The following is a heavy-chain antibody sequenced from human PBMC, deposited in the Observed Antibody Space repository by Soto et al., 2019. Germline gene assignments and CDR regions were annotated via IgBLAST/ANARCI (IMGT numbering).Heavy chain of an antibody. CDR3: AKGRSVSSNAGPPPNWFNP. V-gene: IGHV3-23*01. D-gene: IGHD6-6*01. CDR1: GFTFGDYV. Sequence: EVQLLESGGGLVQPGGSQRLSCAASGFTFGDYVMNWVRQAPGKGLEWVSSIGGRDGSTYYADSVKGRFTISRDNSRSTMFLQMDGLGGEDTAVYYCAKGRSVSSNAGPPPNWFNPWGQGTLVTVSS. CDR2: IGGRDGST. J-gene: IGHJ5*02.